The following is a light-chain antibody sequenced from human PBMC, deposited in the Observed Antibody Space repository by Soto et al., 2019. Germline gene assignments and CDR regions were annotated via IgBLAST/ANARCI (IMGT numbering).Light chain of an antibody. CDR2: SVS. V-gene: IGKV3-15*01. Sequence: EIVMTQSPATLSVSPGDRATLSCRASQSVSSNLAWYQQKPGQAPRLLIYSVSTRATGIPARFSGSGYETEFTLTISSLQSEDFAVYYCQQYNSWPLTFGGGTKVDIK. CDR1: QSVSSN. CDR3: QQYNSWPLT. J-gene: IGKJ4*01.